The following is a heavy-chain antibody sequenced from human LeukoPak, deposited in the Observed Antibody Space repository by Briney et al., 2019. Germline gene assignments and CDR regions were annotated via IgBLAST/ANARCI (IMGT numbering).Heavy chain of an antibody. CDR3: ARDGIYYDNNGYSFDY. CDR2: ISCSGTTI. J-gene: IGHJ4*02. D-gene: IGHD3-22*01. V-gene: IGHV3-48*04. Sequence: GGSLRLSCAASGFTFSSYSMHWVRQAPGKGLEWVSYISCSGTTIYYADSVKGRFTSSRDNAENSLYLEMNSLRVEDTAVYYCARDGIYYDNNGYSFDYWGPGALVTVSS. CDR1: GFTFSSYS.